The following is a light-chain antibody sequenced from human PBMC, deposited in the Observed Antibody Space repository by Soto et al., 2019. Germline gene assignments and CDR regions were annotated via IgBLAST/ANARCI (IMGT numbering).Light chain of an antibody. CDR1: QSVRSY. V-gene: IGKV3-11*01. Sequence: IVLTQSPATLSLSPGERATLSCRASQSVRSYLAWYQQKPGQAPRLLIYDASNTATGTPARFSGSGSGTDFTLTISSLVPEGFAVYYCQHRNNWPLTFGGGTKVDIK. J-gene: IGKJ4*01. CDR3: QHRNNWPLT. CDR2: DAS.